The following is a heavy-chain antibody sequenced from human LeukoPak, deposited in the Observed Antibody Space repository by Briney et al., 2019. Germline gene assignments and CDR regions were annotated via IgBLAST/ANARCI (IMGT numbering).Heavy chain of an antibody. CDR3: ARGAHASGWYGDFDY. D-gene: IGHD6-19*01. V-gene: IGHV1-2*02. CDR2: INPNSGVT. CDR1: GYTFTGYY. Sequence: GASVKVSCKASGYTFTGYYIHWVRQAPGQGLEWMGWINPNSGVTNYEQKFQGRVTMARVTSISTAYMELSSLRSDDTAVYYCARGAHASGWYGDFDYWGQGTLVTVSS. J-gene: IGHJ4*02.